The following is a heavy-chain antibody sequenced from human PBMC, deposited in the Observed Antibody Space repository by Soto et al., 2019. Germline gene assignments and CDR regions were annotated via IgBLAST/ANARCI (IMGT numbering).Heavy chain of an antibody. CDR2: INHSGST. D-gene: IGHD2-2*01. CDR1: GGSFSGYY. J-gene: IGHJ6*02. V-gene: IGHV4-34*01. CDR3: AALAPAIFYAMDV. Sequence: PSETLSLTCVVYGGSFSGYYWSWIRQPPGKGLEWIGEINHSGSTNYNPSLKSRVTISVDTSKNKFSLKVTSVTAADTAVYYCAALAPAIFYAMDVWGQGTTVTVSS.